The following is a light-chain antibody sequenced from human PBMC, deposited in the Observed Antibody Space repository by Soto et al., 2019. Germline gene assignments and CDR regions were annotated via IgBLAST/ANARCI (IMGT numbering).Light chain of an antibody. CDR3: QQYGNGSSPKYT. V-gene: IGKV3-20*01. Sequence: IVLTQSPGTLSLSPGERATLSCRASQIVISNYLAWYQQKPGQAPRLLIYGASVRAPGIPDRFTGTGSGTAFTLTISRLEPEEFAVYYCQQYGNGSSPKYTFGQGTKLEIK. CDR2: GAS. CDR1: QIVISNY. J-gene: IGKJ2*01.